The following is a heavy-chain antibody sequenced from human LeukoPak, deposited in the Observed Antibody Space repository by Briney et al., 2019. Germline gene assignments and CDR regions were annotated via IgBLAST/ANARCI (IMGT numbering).Heavy chain of an antibody. CDR2: IFHSGST. CDR3: ARGSTIFWA. Sequence: SETLSLTCAVYGGSFSGYYWSWVRQPPGKGLEWIGDIFHSGSTNYNPSLKSRVTISLDTPTSQFSLKLSSVTAADTAVYYCARGSTIFWAWGQGTLVTVSS. V-gene: IGHV4-34*01. D-gene: IGHD3-9*01. CDR1: GGSFSGYY. J-gene: IGHJ5*02.